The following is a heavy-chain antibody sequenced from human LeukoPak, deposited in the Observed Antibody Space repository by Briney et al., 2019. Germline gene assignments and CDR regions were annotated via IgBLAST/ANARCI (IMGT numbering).Heavy chain of an antibody. J-gene: IGHJ4*02. D-gene: IGHD6-13*01. Sequence: PGGSLRLSCAASGFPFSSYAMSWVRQAPGKGLEWVSAISGSGGTTYYADSVKGRFTISRDNPKNTLYLQMNSLRPEDTAVYYCAKDSGSSSSRVRFDFWGQGTLVTVSS. CDR3: AKDSGSSSSRVRFDF. CDR2: ISGSGGTT. CDR1: GFPFSSYA. V-gene: IGHV3-23*01.